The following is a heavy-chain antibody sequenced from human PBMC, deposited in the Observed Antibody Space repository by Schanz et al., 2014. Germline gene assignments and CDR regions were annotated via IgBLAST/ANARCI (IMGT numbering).Heavy chain of an antibody. CDR2: MNPDSGNT. V-gene: IGHV1-8*01. CDR1: GGTFSSDT. J-gene: IGHJ4*02. CDR3: ARGRTFDY. Sequence: QVHLVQSGAEVKKPGSSVKVSCKASGGTFSSDTFSWVRQAPGQGLEWMGWMNPDSGNTGYAQKFRGRVTMTRNTSMSTAYIELHILTSEDTAVYYCARGRTFDYWGQGTLXTVSS.